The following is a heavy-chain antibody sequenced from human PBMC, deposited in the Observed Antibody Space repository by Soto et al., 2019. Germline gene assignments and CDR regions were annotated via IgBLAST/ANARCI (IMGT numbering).Heavy chain of an antibody. D-gene: IGHD5-12*01. CDR1: GFTFNSYY. CDR3: VRDWRDGYDHSFNH. CDR2: IKPDGSEK. Sequence: EVQSVESGGGLVQPGGSLRLSCAASGFTFNSYYMSWFRQAPGEGLEWVANIKPDGSEKYYVDSVEGRFTISRDNARNSLYLQMNSLRAEDTAVYYCVRDWRDGYDHSFNHWGQGTPVTVSS. V-gene: IGHV3-7*03. J-gene: IGHJ4*02.